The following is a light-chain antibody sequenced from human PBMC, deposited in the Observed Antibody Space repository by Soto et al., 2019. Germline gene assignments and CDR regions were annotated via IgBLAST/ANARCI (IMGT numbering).Light chain of an antibody. CDR2: GAS. V-gene: IGKV3-20*01. CDR1: QSGSSSY. CDR3: QQYGSSPPKWT. J-gene: IGKJ1*01. Sequence: EIVLTQSPGTLSLSPGERATLSCRSGQSGSSSYLAWYQQKPVQAPSLLIYGASSRATGIPDRFSGSGSGTEFTRTSSRLEPEDFEVYYCQQYGSSPPKWTFGQGTKVEIK.